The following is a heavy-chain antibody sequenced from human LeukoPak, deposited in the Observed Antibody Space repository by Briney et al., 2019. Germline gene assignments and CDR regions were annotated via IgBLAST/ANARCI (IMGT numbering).Heavy chain of an antibody. CDR3: ARDAYYDFWSGYSHNWFDP. J-gene: IGHJ5*02. V-gene: IGHV4-59*12. CDR2: SGST. Sequence: SETLSLTCTVSGGSFSDYYWTWLRQPPGKGLEWIGYSGSTNYNPSLKSRVTMSVDTSKNQFSLKLSSVTAADTAVYYCARDAYYDFWSGYSHNWFDPWGQGTLVTVSS. CDR1: GGSFSDYY. D-gene: IGHD3-3*01.